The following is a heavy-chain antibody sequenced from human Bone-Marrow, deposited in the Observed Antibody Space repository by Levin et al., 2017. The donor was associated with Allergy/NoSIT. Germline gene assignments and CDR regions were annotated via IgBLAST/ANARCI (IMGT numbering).Heavy chain of an antibody. CDR1: GGTFSSYA. J-gene: IGHJ6*03. D-gene: IGHD2-15*01. V-gene: IGHV1-69*13. Sequence: SVKVSCKASGGTFSSYAISWVRQAPGQGLEWMGGIIPIFGTANYAQKFQGRVTITADESTSTAYMELSSLRSEDTAVYYCARGPRYCSGGSCYLDYYYYMDVWGKGTTVTVSS. CDR2: IIPIFGTA. CDR3: ARGPRYCSGGSCYLDYYYYMDV.